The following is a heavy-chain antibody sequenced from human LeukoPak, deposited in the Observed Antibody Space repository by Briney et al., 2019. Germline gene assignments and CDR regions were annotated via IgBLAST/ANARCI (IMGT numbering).Heavy chain of an antibody. D-gene: IGHD3-22*01. Sequence: SETLSLTCAVYGGSFSGYYWSWIRQPPGKGLEWIGEINHSGSTNYNPSLKSRVTISVDTSKNQFSLKLSSVTAADTAVYYCARARKAPYYYDSSGYYPDYWGQGTLVTVSP. V-gene: IGHV4-34*01. CDR1: GGSFSGYY. CDR3: ARARKAPYYYDSSGYYPDY. J-gene: IGHJ4*02. CDR2: INHSGST.